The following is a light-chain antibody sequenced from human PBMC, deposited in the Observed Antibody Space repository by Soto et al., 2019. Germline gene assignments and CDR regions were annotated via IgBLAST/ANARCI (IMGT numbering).Light chain of an antibody. Sequence: QSALTQPASVSGSPGQSITISCTGTSSDVGGYNYVSWYQQHPGKATKLMIYEVSNRPSGVSNRFSGSKSGNTASLTIAGLQAEYEDDYYCSSYTSSSTYVFGTGTKVTVL. V-gene: IGLV2-14*01. CDR2: EVS. CDR1: SSDVGGYNY. CDR3: SSYTSSSTYV. J-gene: IGLJ1*01.